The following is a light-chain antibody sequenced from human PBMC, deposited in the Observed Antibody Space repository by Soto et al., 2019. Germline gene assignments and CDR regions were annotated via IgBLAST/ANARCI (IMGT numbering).Light chain of an antibody. J-gene: IGKJ2*01. CDR2: KAS. V-gene: IGKV1-5*03. CDR3: XXXXSYSYT. CDR1: QSISSW. Sequence: DIQMTQSPSTLSASVGDRXTITCRASQSISSWLAWYQQKPGKAPKLLIYKASSLESGVPSRFSGSGSGTEFTLTISSXQPXXXXXXXXXXXXSYSYTFGQGTKLEIK.